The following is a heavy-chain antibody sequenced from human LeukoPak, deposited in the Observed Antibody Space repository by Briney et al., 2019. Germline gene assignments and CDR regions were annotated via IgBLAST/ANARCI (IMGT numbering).Heavy chain of an antibody. V-gene: IGHV4-61*02. Sequence: SQTLSLTCTVSGGSISSGSYYWRWIRQPAGKGLEWIVRIYTSGSTNYNPSLKSRLTISVDTSKNPFSLKLSSVTAADTAVYYCARLTLNQYYFDYWGQGTLVTVSS. CDR2: IYTSGST. CDR1: GGSISSGSYY. J-gene: IGHJ4*02. CDR3: ARLTLNQYYFDY. D-gene: IGHD1-14*01.